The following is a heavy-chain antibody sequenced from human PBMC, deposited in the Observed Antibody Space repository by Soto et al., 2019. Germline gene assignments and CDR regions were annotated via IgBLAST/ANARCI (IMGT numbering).Heavy chain of an antibody. CDR3: ARVFSGGGDYYYYGMDL. CDR1: GGPINTYY. V-gene: IGHV4-59*01. CDR2: IYYSGTT. J-gene: IGHJ6*02. Sequence: SETLSLSCPVSGGPINTYYWSWIRQPPGKGLEWVGYIYYSGTTYYHPSLKSRISISIDKSKNQFSLRLSSVTAADTAVYYCARVFSGGGDYYYYGMDLWGQGSTVT. D-gene: IGHD6-19*01.